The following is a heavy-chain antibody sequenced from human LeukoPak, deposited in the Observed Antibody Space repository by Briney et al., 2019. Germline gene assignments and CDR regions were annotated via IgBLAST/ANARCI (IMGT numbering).Heavy chain of an antibody. CDR3: AKLRYYYDSGGYYPFDY. Sequence: PGGSLRLSCAASGFTFSSYGMHWVRQAPGKGLEWVAVISYDGSNKYYADSVKGRFTISRDNSKNTLYLQMNSLRAEDTAVYYCAKLRYYYDSGGYYPFDYWGQGTLVTVSS. CDR2: ISYDGSNK. D-gene: IGHD3-22*01. V-gene: IGHV3-30*18. J-gene: IGHJ4*02. CDR1: GFTFSSYG.